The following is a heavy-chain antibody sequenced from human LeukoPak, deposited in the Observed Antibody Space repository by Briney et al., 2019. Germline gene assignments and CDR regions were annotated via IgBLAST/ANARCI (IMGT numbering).Heavy chain of an antibody. V-gene: IGHV3-74*01. CDR3: VRDDGSYSLDY. J-gene: IGHJ4*02. CDR1: GFTFSRYW. CDR2: INSDGSKR. Sequence: GGSLRLSCAASGFTFSRYWMHWARQAPGKGLVWVSNINSDGSKRNHADSVKGRFTISRDNAKNTLYLQMNSLRAEDTAVYYCVRDDGSYSLDYWGQGTLVTVSS. D-gene: IGHD1-26*01.